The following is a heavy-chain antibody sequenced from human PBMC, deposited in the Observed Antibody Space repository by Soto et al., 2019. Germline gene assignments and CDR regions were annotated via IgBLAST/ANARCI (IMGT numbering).Heavy chain of an antibody. Sequence: EVQLLESGGGLVQPGGSLRLSCAASGFTFSSYAMTWVRQAPGKGLEWVSAISGSGGTTYYADSVKGRFTISRDNAKNTLYRQMNSLRAEDAAVYYCAKPPYRSSSCYYYGIDVWGQGTTVTVSS. D-gene: IGHD6-6*01. CDR2: ISGSGGTT. CDR3: AKPPYRSSSCYYYGIDV. J-gene: IGHJ6*02. CDR1: GFTFSSYA. V-gene: IGHV3-23*01.